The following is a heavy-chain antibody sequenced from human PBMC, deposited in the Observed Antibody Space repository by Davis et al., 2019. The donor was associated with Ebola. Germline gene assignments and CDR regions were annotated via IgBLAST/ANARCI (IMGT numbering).Heavy chain of an antibody. Sequence: GESLKISCAASGFTFSSYWMYWVRQAPGKGLEWVANINPVGGVKHYVDSVKGRFSISRDNAENSVFLQMNSLRAEDTAVYYCARGFGAEATFDYWGQGTLVTVSS. V-gene: IGHV3-7*01. J-gene: IGHJ4*02. CDR3: ARGFGAEATFDY. CDR1: GFTFSSYW. CDR2: INPVGGVK. D-gene: IGHD3-3*01.